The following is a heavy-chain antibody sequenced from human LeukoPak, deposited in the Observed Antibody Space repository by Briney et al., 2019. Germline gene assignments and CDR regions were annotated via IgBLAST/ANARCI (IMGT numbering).Heavy chain of an antibody. J-gene: IGHJ6*04. CDR2: ISSSSYT. CDR1: GFTFSDYY. V-gene: IGHV3-11*06. D-gene: IGHD2-2*01. CDR3: ARVVVPAASIVATIDDLRADYYYGMDV. Sequence: GGSLRLSCAASGFTFSDYYMSWIRQAPGKGLEWVSYISSSSYTNYADSVKGRFTISRDNAKNSLYLQMNSLRAEDTAVYYCARVVVPAASIVATIDDLRADYYYGMDVWGKGTTVTVSS.